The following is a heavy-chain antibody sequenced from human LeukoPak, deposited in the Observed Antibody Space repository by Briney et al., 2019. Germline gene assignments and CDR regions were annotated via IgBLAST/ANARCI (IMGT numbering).Heavy chain of an antibody. J-gene: IGHJ5*02. CDR2: IWYDGSNK. CDR3: ARERSGGTGYDWFDP. D-gene: IGHD3-9*01. Sequence: GGSLRLSCAASGFIFSSYGMHWVRQAPGKGLEWVAVIWYDGSNKYYADSVKGRFTISRDNSKNTLYLQMNSLRAEDTAVYYCARERSGGTGYDWFDPWGHGTLVTVSS. V-gene: IGHV3-33*01. CDR1: GFIFSSYG.